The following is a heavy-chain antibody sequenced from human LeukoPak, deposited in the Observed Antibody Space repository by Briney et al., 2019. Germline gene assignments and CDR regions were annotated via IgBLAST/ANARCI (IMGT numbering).Heavy chain of an antibody. D-gene: IGHD6-19*01. CDR2: IRGSGGGT. Sequence: GGSLRLSCAASGFTFNSYAMSWVRQAPGKGLEWVSAIRGSGGGTYYADSVKGRFTISRDNSKNTLYLQMKSLRDEDTALYYCAKAGIGVVGYFDYWGQGTLVTVSS. CDR3: AKAGIGVVGYFDY. CDR1: GFTFNSYA. J-gene: IGHJ4*02. V-gene: IGHV3-23*01.